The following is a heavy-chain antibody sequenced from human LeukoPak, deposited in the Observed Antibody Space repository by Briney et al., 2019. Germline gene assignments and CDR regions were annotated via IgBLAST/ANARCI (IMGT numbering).Heavy chain of an antibody. CDR3: ARVPLWFGELLQNWFDP. V-gene: IGHV1-2*06. Sequence: ASVKVSCKASGYTFTGYYMHWVRQAPGQGLEWMGRINPNSGGTNYAQKFQGRDTSISTAYMELSRLRSDDTAVYYCARVPLWFGELLQNWFDPWGQGTLVTVSS. J-gene: IGHJ5*02. CDR2: INPNSGGT. CDR1: GYTFTGYY. D-gene: IGHD3-10*01.